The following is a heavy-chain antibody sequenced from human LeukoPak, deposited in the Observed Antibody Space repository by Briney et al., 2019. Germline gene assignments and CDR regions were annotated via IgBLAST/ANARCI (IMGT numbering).Heavy chain of an antibody. D-gene: IGHD2-21*02. CDR2: ISGGGDIT. Sequence: GGSLRLSCAASGFNFANHAMSWVRQTPGKGLEWGSAISGGGDITYYADSVTGRFTISRDNSKDTLFLQMHSLSPGDTAVYYCVREDTPATANYWGQGTLVTISS. CDR1: GFNFANHA. J-gene: IGHJ4*02. V-gene: IGHV3-23*01. CDR3: VREDTPATANY.